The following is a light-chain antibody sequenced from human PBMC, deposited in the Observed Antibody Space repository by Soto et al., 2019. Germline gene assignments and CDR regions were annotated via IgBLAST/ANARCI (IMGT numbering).Light chain of an antibody. V-gene: IGLV2-11*01. CDR2: DVN. CDR1: SSDVGAYNY. J-gene: IGLJ2*01. CDR3: CSYAGGYTLI. Sequence: QSALTQPRSVSGSPGQSVTISCTGTSSDVGAYNYVSWYQQHPNKAPQFMIYDVNKRPSGVPDRFSGSKSGNTASLTISGLHAEDEADYYCCSYAGGYTLIFGGGTKLTVL.